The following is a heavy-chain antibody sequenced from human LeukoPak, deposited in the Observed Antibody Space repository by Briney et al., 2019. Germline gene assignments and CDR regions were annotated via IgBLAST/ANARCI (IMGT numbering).Heavy chain of an antibody. CDR2: IKQDGSEK. J-gene: IGHJ4*02. D-gene: IGHD2-2*01. CDR1: GFTFSSYW. Sequence: GESLRLSCAASGFTFSSYWMSWVRQAPGKGLEWVANIKQDGSEKYYVDSVKGRFTISRDNAKNSLYLQMNSLRAEDTAVYYCASRGYCSSTSCYVFDYWGQGTLVTVSS. V-gene: IGHV3-7*01. CDR3: ASRGYCSSTSCYVFDY.